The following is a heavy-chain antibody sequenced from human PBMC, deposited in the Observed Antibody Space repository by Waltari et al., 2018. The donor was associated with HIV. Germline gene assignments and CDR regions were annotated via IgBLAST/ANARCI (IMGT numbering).Heavy chain of an antibody. CDR1: RYTFSSFG. J-gene: IGHJ6*02. CDR2: GSGYNGKT. CDR3: ARDSQVGRQNYCYYGMDV. Sequence: QIQLVQSGAELKTPGASVTVPCHALRYTFSSFGMSCVRQAHVQGPEWMGWGSGYNGKTNYAEKFQGRVTMTTDTSTSTVYMDLRRLRSDDTAVYFCARDSQVGRQNYCYYGMDVWGQGTTVTVSS. D-gene: IGHD3-10*01. V-gene: IGHV1-18*01.